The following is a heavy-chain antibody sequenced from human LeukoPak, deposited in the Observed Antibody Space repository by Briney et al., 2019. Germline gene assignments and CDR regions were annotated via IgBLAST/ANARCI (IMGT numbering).Heavy chain of an antibody. Sequence: SETLSLTCSVSGASISSYYWTWIRQPAGKGLEWIGRFSTTWSTSYSPSLKSRVTMSVDTSKNQFSLRLSSVTAADTAVYYCARVDGGSTGILHTWGQGTLVTVSS. J-gene: IGHJ5*02. CDR3: ARVDGGSTGILHT. CDR2: FSTTWST. V-gene: IGHV4-4*07. CDR1: GASISSYY. D-gene: IGHD7-27*01.